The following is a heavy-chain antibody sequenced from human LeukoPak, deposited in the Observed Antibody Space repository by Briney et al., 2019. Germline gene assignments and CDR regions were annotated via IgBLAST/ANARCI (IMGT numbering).Heavy chain of an antibody. D-gene: IGHD1-14*01. CDR3: ARDTGDYYYMDV. V-gene: IGHV1-2*02. J-gene: IGHJ6*03. CDR2: INPNSGGT. CDR1: GYTFTSYG. Sequence: ASVKVSCKASGYTFTSYGISWVRQAPGQGLEWMGWINPNSGGTNYAQKFQGRVTMTRDTSISTAYMELSRLRSDDTAVYYCARDTGDYYYMDVWGKGTTVTVSS.